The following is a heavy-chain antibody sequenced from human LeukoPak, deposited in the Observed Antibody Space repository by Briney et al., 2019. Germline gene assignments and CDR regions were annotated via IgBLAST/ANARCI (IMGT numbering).Heavy chain of an antibody. D-gene: IGHD3/OR15-3a*01. V-gene: IGHV4-39*01. CDR3: ARQTGSGLFTLP. CDR2: IYYTGNT. J-gene: IGHJ4*02. Sequence: SETLSLTCTVSGGSISSSSYYWGWIRQPPGNELEWIGSIYYTGNTYYNASLKSRVTISIDTSNNQISLRLISVTATDTAMYYCARQTGSGLFTLPGGQGTLVTVSS. CDR1: GGSISSSSYY.